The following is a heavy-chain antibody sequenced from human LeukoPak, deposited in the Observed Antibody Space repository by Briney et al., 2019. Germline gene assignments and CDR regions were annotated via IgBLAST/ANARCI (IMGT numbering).Heavy chain of an antibody. CDR2: ISSSSSYI. D-gene: IGHD2-2*01. Sequence: GGSLRLSCAASGFIFSSYSMNWVRQAPGKGLEWVSSISSSSSYIYYADSVKGRFTISRDNAKNSLYLQMNSLRAEDTAVYYCAQMGPVVVPAAWVYWGQGTLVTVSS. J-gene: IGHJ4*02. V-gene: IGHV3-21*01. CDR1: GFIFSSYS. CDR3: AQMGPVVVPAAWVY.